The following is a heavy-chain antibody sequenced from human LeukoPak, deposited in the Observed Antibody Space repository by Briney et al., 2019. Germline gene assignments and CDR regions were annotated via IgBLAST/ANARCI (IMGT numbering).Heavy chain of an antibody. Sequence: SETLSLTCAVYGGSFSGYYWSWIRQPPGKGLEWIGEINHSGSTNYNPSLKSRVTISVDTSKNRFSLKLSSVTAADTAVYYCARVSGYSYGSFDYWGQGTMVTVSS. J-gene: IGHJ4*02. V-gene: IGHV4-34*01. D-gene: IGHD5-18*01. CDR1: GGSFSGYY. CDR3: ARVSGYSYGSFDY. CDR2: INHSGST.